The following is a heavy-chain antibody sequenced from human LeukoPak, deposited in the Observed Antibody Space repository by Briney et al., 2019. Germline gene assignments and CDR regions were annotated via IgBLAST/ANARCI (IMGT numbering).Heavy chain of an antibody. D-gene: IGHD6-19*01. J-gene: IGHJ6*02. CDR3: ARGDFIAVAGTDYYYGMDV. Sequence: ASVTVSCKASGYTFTSYDINWVRQAAGQGLEWMGWMNPNSGNTVYAQKFQGRVTMTRNTSISTAYMELSSLRSEDTAVYYCARGDFIAVAGTDYYYGMDVWGQGTTVTVSS. V-gene: IGHV1-8*01. CDR2: MNPNSGNT. CDR1: GYTFTSYD.